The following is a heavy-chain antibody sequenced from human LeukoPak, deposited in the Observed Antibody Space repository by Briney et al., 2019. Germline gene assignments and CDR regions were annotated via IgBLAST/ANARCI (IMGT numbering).Heavy chain of an antibody. Sequence: ASVKVSCKASGYTFTGYYMHWVRQAPGQGLEWMGWISAYNGNTNYAQKLQGRVTMTTDTSTSTAYMELRSLRSDDTAVYYCARNYYSGWRSFDYWGQGTLVTVSS. CDR2: ISAYNGNT. CDR3: ARNYYSGWRSFDY. D-gene: IGHD6-19*01. V-gene: IGHV1-18*04. CDR1: GYTFTGYY. J-gene: IGHJ4*02.